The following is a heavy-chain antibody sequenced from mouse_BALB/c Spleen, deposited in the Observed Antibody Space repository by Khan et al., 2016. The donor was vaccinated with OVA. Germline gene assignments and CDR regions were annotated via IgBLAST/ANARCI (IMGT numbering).Heavy chain of an antibody. J-gene: IGHJ4*01. CDR2: IWSDGTT. D-gene: IGHD2-10*01. CDR1: GFSLTNYG. V-gene: IGHV2-6-1*01. CDR3: ARQPYYHYYLMDY. Sequence: QVRLKESGPGLVAPSQSLSITCTISGFSLTNYGIHWVRQPPGKGLEWLVVIWSDGTTTYNSALKSRLSINKDNSKSQVFLKMNSLQTDDTAMYYCARQPYYHYYLMDYWGQGTSVTVSS.